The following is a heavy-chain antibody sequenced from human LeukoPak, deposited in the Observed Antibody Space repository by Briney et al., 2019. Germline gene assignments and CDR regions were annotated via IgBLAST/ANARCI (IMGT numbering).Heavy chain of an antibody. CDR1: GFIFTSYS. CDR2: IDRTNSNI. D-gene: IGHD5-18*01. Sequence: GGSLRLPCAAPGFIFTSYSINWVRQAPGKGLERVSYIDRTNSNIYYADSVKGRFTISRDNAQNSLYLQMNSLRDEDTAVYYCAKDRGYSHGLDYWGQGTQLTVSS. CDR3: AKDRGYSHGLDY. V-gene: IGHV3-48*02. J-gene: IGHJ4*02.